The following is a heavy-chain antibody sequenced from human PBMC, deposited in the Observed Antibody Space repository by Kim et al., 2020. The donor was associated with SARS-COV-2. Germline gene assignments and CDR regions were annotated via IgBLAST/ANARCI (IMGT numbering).Heavy chain of an antibody. V-gene: IGHV3-74*01. Sequence: TSNADSTKGRFTTSRDNAKNTLYRQMNSLRAEDTAVYYCARGAAAAAGYWGQGTLVTVSS. D-gene: IGHD6-13*01. J-gene: IGHJ4*02. CDR2: T. CDR3: ARGAAAAAGY.